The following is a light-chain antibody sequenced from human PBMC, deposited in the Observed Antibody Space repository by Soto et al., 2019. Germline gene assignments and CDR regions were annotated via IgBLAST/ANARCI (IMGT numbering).Light chain of an antibody. CDR3: QQYHTSSIT. CDR2: DAS. CDR1: QTISSW. J-gene: IGKJ5*01. V-gene: IGKV1-5*01. Sequence: DLQMTQSTSTLSAFVGDRVTNTFRASQTISSWLAWYQQKPGKAPNLLIYDASTLERGVPSRFSGTGSGTEFTLTIDRLQPDDFATYYCQQYHTSSITFGQGTRLEIK.